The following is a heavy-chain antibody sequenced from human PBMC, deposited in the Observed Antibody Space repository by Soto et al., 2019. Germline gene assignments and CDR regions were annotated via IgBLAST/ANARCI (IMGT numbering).Heavy chain of an antibody. J-gene: IGHJ6*02. CDR1: GGTFGSSA. V-gene: IGHV1-69*01. CDR2: IIPIPGTA. D-gene: IGHD2-2*01. Sequence: QVQLVQSGAEVKKPGSSVKVSCKASGGTFGSSAISWLRQAPGQGLEWMGGIIPIPGTANYAQKFQGRVTIAADESTSTAYMELRSLSSEDTAVYYCARSQGSSTSLEIYYYYYYGMDVWGQGTTVTVSS. CDR3: ARSQGSSTSLEIYYYYYYGMDV.